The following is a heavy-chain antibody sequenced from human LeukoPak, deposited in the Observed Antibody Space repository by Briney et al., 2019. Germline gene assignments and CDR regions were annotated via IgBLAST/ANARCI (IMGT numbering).Heavy chain of an antibody. Sequence: SETLSLTCAVYGGSFSGYYWSWIRRPPGKGLEWIGEINHSGSTNYNPSLKSRVTISVDTSKNQFSLKLSSVTAADTAVYYCARGYQLLWGGWFDPWGQGTLVTVSS. V-gene: IGHV4-34*01. CDR1: GGSFSGYY. CDR2: INHSGST. J-gene: IGHJ5*02. D-gene: IGHD2-2*01. CDR3: ARGYQLLWGGWFDP.